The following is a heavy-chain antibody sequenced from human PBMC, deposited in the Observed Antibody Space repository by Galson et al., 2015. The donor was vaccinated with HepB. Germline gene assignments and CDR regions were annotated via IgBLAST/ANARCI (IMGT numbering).Heavy chain of an antibody. CDR2: VWYDVTQQ. Sequence: SLRLSCAASGFVFSRHGMHWARQAPCKGLEWVAVVWYDVTQQYYSESVEGRFTISRDNSKNMVYLQMNSLRVEDTAVYYCWTIGTDFDYWGQGTLVTVSS. D-gene: IGHD3-3*01. J-gene: IGHJ4*02. V-gene: IGHV3-33*01. CDR1: GFVFSRHG. CDR3: WTIGTDFDY.